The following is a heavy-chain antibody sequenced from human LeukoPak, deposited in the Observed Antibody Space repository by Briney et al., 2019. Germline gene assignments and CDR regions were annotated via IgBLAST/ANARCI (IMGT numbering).Heavy chain of an antibody. CDR1: GFTFSSYA. CDR3: ARDGSGFRGHCSSTSCSFDY. V-gene: IGHV3-30*04. D-gene: IGHD2-2*01. CDR2: ISYDGSNK. J-gene: IGHJ4*02. Sequence: GGSLRLSCAASGFTFSSYAMHWVRQAPGKGLEWVAVISYDGSNKNYADSVKGRFTISRDNSKNTLYLQMNSLRAEDTAVYYCARDGSGFRGHCSSTSCSFDYWGQGTLVTVSS.